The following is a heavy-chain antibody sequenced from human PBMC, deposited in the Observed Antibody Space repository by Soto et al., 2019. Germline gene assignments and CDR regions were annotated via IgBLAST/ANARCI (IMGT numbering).Heavy chain of an antibody. CDR3: ARDGQQQAPYALDV. D-gene: IGHD6-13*01. Sequence: QVQLVESGGGVVQPGRPLRLSCAASGFTFNHNAMHWVRQAAGKGLEWVAQIWYDGSEKYYTDSVKGRFTISRDNFKNTVFLQMDSLRVEDTAVYYCARDGQQQAPYALDVWGQGTTVIVSS. J-gene: IGHJ6*02. CDR1: GFTFNHNA. V-gene: IGHV3-33*01. CDR2: IWYDGSEK.